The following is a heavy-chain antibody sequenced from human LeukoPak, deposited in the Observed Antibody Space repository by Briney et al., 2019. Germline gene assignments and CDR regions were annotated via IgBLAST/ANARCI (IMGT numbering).Heavy chain of an antibody. Sequence: GGSLRLSGVGSGFTFSTSWVHWVRQAPGQGLVWLSRMNGDGGTINYVDSVKGRFTVSRDNAKNTLYLQMNSLGVEDTAIYYCARAGSYRFDYWGPGTQVTVSS. CDR2: MNGDGGTI. V-gene: IGHV3-74*01. CDR1: GFTFSTSW. J-gene: IGHJ4*02. D-gene: IGHD3-16*02. CDR3: ARAGSYRFDY.